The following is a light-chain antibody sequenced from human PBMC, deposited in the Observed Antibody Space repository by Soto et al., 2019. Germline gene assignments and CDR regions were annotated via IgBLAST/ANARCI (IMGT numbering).Light chain of an antibody. CDR3: QQYNSYWT. CDR2: KAS. Sequence: DIQITQSPSTLCGSVGDRVTVTFRASQTISSWLAWYQQKPGKAPKLLIYKASTLKSGVPSRFSGSGSGTEFTLTISSLQPDDFATYYCQQYNSYWTFGQGTKVDIK. V-gene: IGKV1-5*03. CDR1: QTISSW. J-gene: IGKJ1*01.